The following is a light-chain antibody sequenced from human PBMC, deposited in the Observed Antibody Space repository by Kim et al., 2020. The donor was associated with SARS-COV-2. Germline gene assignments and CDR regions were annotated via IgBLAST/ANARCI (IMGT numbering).Light chain of an antibody. CDR1: QDISHY. CDR3: QSYNSAPWT. Sequence: AAVGDRVTITWRASQDISHYLAWFQQKPGEAPKLLSYAASALHSEVPSRFSGSGSGTDFTLTISSLQPEDVATFYCQSYNSAPWTFGQGTKVDIK. V-gene: IGKV1-27*01. CDR2: AAS. J-gene: IGKJ1*01.